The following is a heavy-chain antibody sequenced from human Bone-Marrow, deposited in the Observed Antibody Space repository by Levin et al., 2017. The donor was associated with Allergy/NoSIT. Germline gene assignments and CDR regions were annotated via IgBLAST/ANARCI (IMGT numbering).Heavy chain of an antibody. D-gene: IGHD2-8*01. V-gene: IGHV3-33*01. CDR2: IWYDGSNK. Sequence: GESLKISCAASGFTFSSYGMHWVRQAPGKGLEWVAVIWYDGSNKYYADSVKGRFTISRDNSKNTLYLQMNSLRAEDTAVYYCARVRQLQDCTNGVCYTDYYYYGMDVWGQGTTVTVSS. J-gene: IGHJ6*02. CDR1: GFTFSSYG. CDR3: ARVRQLQDCTNGVCYTDYYYYGMDV.